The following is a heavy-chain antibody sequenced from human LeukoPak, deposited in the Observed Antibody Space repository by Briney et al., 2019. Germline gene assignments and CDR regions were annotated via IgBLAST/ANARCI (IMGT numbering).Heavy chain of an antibody. J-gene: IGHJ6*02. V-gene: IGHV3-11*01. CDR1: GFTFSDYY. CDR2: ISSSGSTI. D-gene: IGHD5-12*01. Sequence: GGSLRLSCAASGFTFSDYYMSWIRQAPGKGLEWVSYISSSGSTIYYADSVKGRFTISRDNAKNSLYLQMNSLRAEDTAVYYCARELTPDRSGYDYIDRYYYYYGMDVWGQGTTVTVSS. CDR3: ARELTPDRSGYDYIDRYYYYYGMDV.